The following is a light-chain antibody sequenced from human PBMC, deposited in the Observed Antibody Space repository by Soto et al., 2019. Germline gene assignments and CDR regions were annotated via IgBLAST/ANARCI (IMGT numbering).Light chain of an antibody. Sequence: EIVLTQSPGTLSLSPGERATLSCRASQSVSNNYLAWYQQKPGQAPRLLIYGASNRATGIPDRFSGSGSETEFTLTISSLFPDDFATYYCQQYNRYWTFGQGTKVDIK. CDR2: GAS. V-gene: IGKV3-20*01. CDR1: QSVSNNY. CDR3: QQYNRYWT. J-gene: IGKJ1*01.